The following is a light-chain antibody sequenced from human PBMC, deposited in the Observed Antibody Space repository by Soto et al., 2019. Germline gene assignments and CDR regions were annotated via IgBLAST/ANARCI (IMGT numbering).Light chain of an antibody. J-gene: IGLJ2*01. V-gene: IGLV2-14*01. CDR3: SSYTSTNTVL. Sequence: QSALTQPPSASGSPGQSVTISCTGTSSDVGGYNYVSWYQQHPGKAPKLMIFEVSNRPSGVSNHFSGSKSGNTASLTISGLQAEDEADYYCSSYTSTNTVLFGGGTKVTVL. CDR1: SSDVGGYNY. CDR2: EVS.